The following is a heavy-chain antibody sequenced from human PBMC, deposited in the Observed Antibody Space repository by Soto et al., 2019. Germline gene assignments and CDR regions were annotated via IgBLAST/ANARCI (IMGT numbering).Heavy chain of an antibody. CDR3: AKSREGRWMQRAPTSSFDS. CDR1: GFDFGSYV. Sequence: VELVESGGGLLQPGGSLRLSCATSGFDFGSYVMNWVRRAPGKGLEWVSGISGSGGTTYYADSVKGRFNISKDKSKNTLFLQVTSLRAEDTAKYYCAKSREGRWMQRAPTSSFDSWGQGNQVTVS. J-gene: IGHJ4*02. V-gene: IGHV3-23*04. D-gene: IGHD3-10*01. CDR2: ISGSGGTT.